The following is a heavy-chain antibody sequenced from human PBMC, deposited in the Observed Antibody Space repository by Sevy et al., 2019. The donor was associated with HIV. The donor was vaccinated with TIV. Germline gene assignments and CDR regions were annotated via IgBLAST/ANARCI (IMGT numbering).Heavy chain of an antibody. D-gene: IGHD3-10*01. CDR3: ARSEYYYGSKVDV. Sequence: GESLKISCKGSGYSFTSHWLGWVRHMPGKGLEWMGIIYPGDSDTRYSPSFQGQVTISADKSISTAYLQWSSLKASDTAMYYCARSEYYYGSKVDVWGQGTTVTVSS. V-gene: IGHV5-51*01. CDR1: GYSFTSHW. J-gene: IGHJ6*02. CDR2: IYPGDSDT.